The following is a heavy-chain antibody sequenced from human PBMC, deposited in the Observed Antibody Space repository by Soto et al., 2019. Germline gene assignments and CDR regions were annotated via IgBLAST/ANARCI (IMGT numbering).Heavy chain of an antibody. CDR2: IYYSGST. D-gene: IGHD6-13*01. CDR1: GGSISSYY. J-gene: IGHJ4*02. V-gene: IGHV4-59*08. Sequence: QVQLQESGPGLVKPSETLSLTCTVSGGSISSYYWSWIRQPPGKGLEWIGYIYYSGSTNYNPSLKGRVTISVDTAKNQFSLKLSSVTAGDTAVYYCARGYSSSFDYWGQGTLVTVSS. CDR3: ARGYSSSFDY.